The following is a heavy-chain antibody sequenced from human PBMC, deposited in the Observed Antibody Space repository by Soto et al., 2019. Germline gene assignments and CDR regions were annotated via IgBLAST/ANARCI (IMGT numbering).Heavy chain of an antibody. Sequence: QVQLVQSGAEVKKPGTSVKVSCKASGGTFSNYAISWMRQAPGQGPEWMGGIIPIFGTSNYAQKFQGRVTITADESTSTSYEELSNLRSEDAAVYYCARDHDNFLMGFDVWGRGTMVTVSS. CDR1: GGTFSNYA. CDR3: ARDHDNFLMGFDV. V-gene: IGHV1-69*12. D-gene: IGHD2-8*01. CDR2: IIPIFGTS. J-gene: IGHJ2*01.